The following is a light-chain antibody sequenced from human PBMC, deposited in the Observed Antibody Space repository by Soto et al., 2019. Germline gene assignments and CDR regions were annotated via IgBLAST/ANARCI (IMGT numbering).Light chain of an antibody. Sequence: IGLNKSAGTLPLSPGERATLSCRASQSVSSNFLAWYQQKPGQAPRLLISGASNRATGIPDRFSGSGSVTDFTLTICRLEPEDFAVYYCQQSGISLRTFCQVSNVDI. J-gene: IGKJ1*01. CDR1: QSVSSNF. CDR3: QQSGISLRT. CDR2: GAS. V-gene: IGKV3-20*01.